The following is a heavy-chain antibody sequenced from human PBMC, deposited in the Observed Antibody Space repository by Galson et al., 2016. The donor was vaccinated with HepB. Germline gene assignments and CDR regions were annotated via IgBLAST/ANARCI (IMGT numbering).Heavy chain of an antibody. J-gene: IGHJ4*02. V-gene: IGHV4-61*02. D-gene: IGHD1-26*01. Sequence: TLSLTCTVSGDYINSGSFYWNWVRQPAGKQLEWVGRIYTNKDTKSNPSRESRVTMSVDPSKNQFSLRLNSVTAADTSIYYCARGNLVLSIGYWGRGILVTVSS. CDR2: IYTNKDT. CDR1: GDYINSGSFY. CDR3: ARGNLVLSIGY.